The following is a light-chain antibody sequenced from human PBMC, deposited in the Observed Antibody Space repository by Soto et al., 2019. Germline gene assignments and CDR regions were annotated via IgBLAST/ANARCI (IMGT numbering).Light chain of an antibody. J-gene: IGKJ1*01. Sequence: EIVMTQSPATLSVSPGERATLSCRASQSVSSNLAWHQQKPGQAPRLLIYGASSRATGIPVRFSGSGSGTDFTLTISRLEPEDFAVYYCQQYGSSPETFGQGTKVDIK. CDR3: QQYGSSPET. CDR1: QSVSSN. CDR2: GAS. V-gene: IGKV3-20*01.